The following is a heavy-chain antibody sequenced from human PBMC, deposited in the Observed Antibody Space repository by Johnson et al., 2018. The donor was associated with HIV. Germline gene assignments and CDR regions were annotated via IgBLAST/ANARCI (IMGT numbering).Heavy chain of an antibody. CDR1: GFSFSDYY. D-gene: IGHD6-19*01. V-gene: IGHV3-11*06. J-gene: IGHJ3*02. CDR2: ISSSGSIT. CDR3: ARVRYSSGWPIYAFDI. Sequence: QVQLVESGGGLVKPGGSLRLSCAASGFSFSDYYMSWIRQAPGKGLASVSYISSSGSITTYADSVKGRFTLTRDNAKNTLYLQMNSLRAEDTAVYYCARVRYSSGWPIYAFDIWGQGTVVIVSS.